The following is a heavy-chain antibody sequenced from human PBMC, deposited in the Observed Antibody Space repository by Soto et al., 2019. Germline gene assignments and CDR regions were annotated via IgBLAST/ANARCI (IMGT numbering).Heavy chain of an antibody. V-gene: IGHV3-53*01. CDR3: ARDRIEAAGTPRFNYYYGMDV. D-gene: IGHD6-13*01. CDR2: IYGGLTT. J-gene: IGHJ6*02. CDR1: GFTVSSTY. Sequence: EVQLVESGGGLIQPGGSLRLSCAASGFTVSSTYTTWVRQAPGKGLEWVSVIYGGLTTSYADSVKGRFTISRDNSKNTVFLQMNSLRAEDTAVYYCARDRIEAAGTPRFNYYYGMDVWGQGTTVTVSS.